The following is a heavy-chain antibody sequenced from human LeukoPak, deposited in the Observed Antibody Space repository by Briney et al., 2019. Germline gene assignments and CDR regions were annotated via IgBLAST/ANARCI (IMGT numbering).Heavy chain of an antibody. J-gene: IGHJ4*02. D-gene: IGHD3-22*01. V-gene: IGHV3-21*06. CDR2: ISSGTYI. Sequence: GGSLRLSCAASGFTFSIYSMNWVRQAPGKGLEWVSSISSGTYINYADSVKGRFTISRDNAKNSLYLQMSSLRAEDTAVYYCATKGDSSGPIWGQGTLVTVSS. CDR1: GFTFSIYS. CDR3: ATKGDSSGPI.